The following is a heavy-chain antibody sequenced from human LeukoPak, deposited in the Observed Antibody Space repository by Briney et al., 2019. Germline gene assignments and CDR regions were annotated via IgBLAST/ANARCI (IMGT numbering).Heavy chain of an antibody. CDR1: GYSINSDYY. D-gene: IGHD3-22*01. CDR3: AREAIDYYDSSVNWFDP. CDR2: IYHSGST. Sequence: SETLSLTCTVSGYSINSDYYWGWIRQPPGKGLEWIGSIYHSGSTSYNPSLKSRVTISVDTSKNQFSLKLSSVTAADTAVYYCAREAIDYYDSSVNWFDPWGQGTLVTVPS. V-gene: IGHV4-38-2*02. J-gene: IGHJ5*02.